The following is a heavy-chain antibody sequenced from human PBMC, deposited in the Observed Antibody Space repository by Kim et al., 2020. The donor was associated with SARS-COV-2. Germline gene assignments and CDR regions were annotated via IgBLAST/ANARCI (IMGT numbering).Heavy chain of an antibody. J-gene: IGHJ4*02. Sequence: GGSLRLSCAASGFTFSSYAMHWVRQAPRKGLEWVAVISYDGSNKSYADPVKGRFTISRDNSKNTLYLQMNSLRAEDTAVYYCARFLISSGYYFDYWGQGTLVSVSS. CDR2: ISYDGSNK. CDR1: GFTFSSYA. V-gene: IGHV3-30*04. D-gene: IGHD3-22*01. CDR3: ARFLISSGYYFDY.